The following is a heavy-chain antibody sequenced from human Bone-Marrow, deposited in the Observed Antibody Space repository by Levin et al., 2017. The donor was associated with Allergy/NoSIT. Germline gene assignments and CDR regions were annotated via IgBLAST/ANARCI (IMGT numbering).Heavy chain of an antibody. CDR2: IYSGGST. J-gene: IGHJ1*01. Sequence: QAGGSLRLSCAASGFTVSSNYMSWVRQAPGKGLEWVSVIYSGGSTYYADSVKGRFTISRDNSKNTLFLQMNSLRDEDTAVYYCARAPGSSGWYDYFQHWGQGTLVTVSS. CDR3: ARAPGSSGWYDYFQH. D-gene: IGHD6-19*01. V-gene: IGHV3-66*01. CDR1: GFTVSSNY.